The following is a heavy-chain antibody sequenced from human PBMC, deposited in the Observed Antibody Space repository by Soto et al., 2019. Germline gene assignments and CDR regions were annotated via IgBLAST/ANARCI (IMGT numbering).Heavy chain of an antibody. CDR2: IKQDGSEK. CDR1: GFTFSSYW. CDR3: ASHITGTTSWFDP. V-gene: IGHV3-7*01. D-gene: IGHD1-20*01. Sequence: GGSLRLSCAASGFTFSSYWMSWVRQAPGKGLEWVANIKQDGSEKYYVDSVEGRFTISRDNAKNSLYLQMNSLRAEDTAVYYCASHITGTTSWFDPWGQGTLVTVSS. J-gene: IGHJ5*02.